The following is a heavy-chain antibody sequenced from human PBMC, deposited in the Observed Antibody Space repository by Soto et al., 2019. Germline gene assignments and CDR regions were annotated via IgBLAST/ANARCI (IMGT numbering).Heavy chain of an antibody. V-gene: IGHV4-59*01. Sequence: TATLSLTCSGSGGSISTDYWTWIRQPPRKGLEWIGYIDYSGSPNYNPSLKSRVIMSVDTSKNQFTLKLSSVTAADTAVYYCARDGSSSGDYHYYMDVWGKGTTVTVSS. CDR1: GGSISTDY. D-gene: IGHD6-19*01. CDR3: ARDGSSSGDYHYYMDV. J-gene: IGHJ6*03. CDR2: IDYSGSP.